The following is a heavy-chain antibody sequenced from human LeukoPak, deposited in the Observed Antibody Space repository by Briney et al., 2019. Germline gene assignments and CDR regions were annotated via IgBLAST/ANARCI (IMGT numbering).Heavy chain of an antibody. CDR2: INPNSGGT. J-gene: IGHJ6*02. CDR3: ARDEGCSSTSCYSIWGYYYYYGMDV. Sequence: ASVKVSCKASGYTFTGYYMHWVRQAPGQGLEWMGWINPNSGGTNYAQKFQGRVTMTRDTSISTAYMELSRLRSDDTAVYYCARDEGCSSTSCYSIWGYYYYYGMDVWGQGTTVTVSS. D-gene: IGHD2-2*02. V-gene: IGHV1-2*02. CDR1: GYTFTGYY.